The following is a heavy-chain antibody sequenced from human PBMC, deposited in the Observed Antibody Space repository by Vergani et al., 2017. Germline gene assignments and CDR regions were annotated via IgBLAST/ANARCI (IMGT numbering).Heavy chain of an antibody. CDR3: ARVLSVGPAAMQRRQDAFDI. V-gene: IGHV3-30*01. J-gene: IGHJ3*02. CDR2: ISYDGSNK. CDR1: GFTFSSYA. Sequence: QVQLVESGGGVVQPGRSLRLSCAASGFTFSSYALHWVRQAPGKGLEWVAVISYDGSNKYYADSVKGRFTIPRDNSKNTLYLQMNSLRAEDTAVYYCARVLSVGPAAMQRRQDAFDIWGQGTMVTVSS. D-gene: IGHD2-2*01.